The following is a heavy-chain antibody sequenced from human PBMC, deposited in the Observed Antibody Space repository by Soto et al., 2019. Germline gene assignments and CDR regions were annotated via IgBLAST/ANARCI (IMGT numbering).Heavy chain of an antibody. CDR3: ARDLSPLHYGGNSEGDY. V-gene: IGHV1-46*01. CDR1: GYTFTSYY. CDR2: INPSGGST. J-gene: IGHJ4*02. Sequence: ASVKVSCKASGYTFTSYYMHWVRQAPGQGLEWMGIINPSGGSTSYAQKFQGRVTMTRDTSTSTVYMELSSLRSEDTAVYYCARDLSPLHYGGNSEGDYWGQGTPVTVSS. D-gene: IGHD4-17*01.